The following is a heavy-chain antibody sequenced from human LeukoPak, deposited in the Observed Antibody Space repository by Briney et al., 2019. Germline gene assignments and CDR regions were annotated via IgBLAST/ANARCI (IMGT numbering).Heavy chain of an antibody. CDR2: INTSGST. CDR1: GGSISSGSYY. Sequence: SETLSLTCTVSGGSISSGSYYWSWIRQPAGKGLEWIGRINTSGSTNYNPSLKSRVTMSVDTSKNQFSLKLSSVTAADTAVYYCARTQREYYYDSSGAIDAFDIWGQGTMVTVSS. D-gene: IGHD3-22*01. J-gene: IGHJ3*02. V-gene: IGHV4-61*02. CDR3: ARTQREYYYDSSGAIDAFDI.